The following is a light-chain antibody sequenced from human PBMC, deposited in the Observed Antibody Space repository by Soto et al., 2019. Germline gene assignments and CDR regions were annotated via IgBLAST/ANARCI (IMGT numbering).Light chain of an antibody. J-gene: IGLJ2*01. CDR2: EVS. CDR1: SSDVGAYNY. V-gene: IGLV2-14*01. Sequence: QSALTQPASVSGSPGQSITISCTGTSSDVGAYNYVSWYQQHPGKAPKLIMYEVSNRPSGVSNRFSGSKSVNTASLTISGLQAEDEADYYCNSYTNSDTPVLFGGGTKLTVL. CDR3: NSYTNSDTPVL.